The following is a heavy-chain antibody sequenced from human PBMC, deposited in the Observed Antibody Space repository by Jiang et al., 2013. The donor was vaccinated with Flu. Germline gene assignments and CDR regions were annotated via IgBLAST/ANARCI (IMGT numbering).Heavy chain of an antibody. CDR2: ISGHNGNT. CDR3: ARGYCSGGTCYPAEALDI. CDR1: GYTFSSYG. J-gene: IGHJ3*02. V-gene: IGHV1-18*04. Sequence: PGASVKVSCKASGYTFSSYGISWVRQAPGQGPEWMGWISGHNGNTKYAQKFQGRVIMTTDTSTSTGNMEVRSLRSDDTAIYYCARGYCSGGTCYPAEALDIWGQGTMVTVSS. D-gene: IGHD2-15*01.